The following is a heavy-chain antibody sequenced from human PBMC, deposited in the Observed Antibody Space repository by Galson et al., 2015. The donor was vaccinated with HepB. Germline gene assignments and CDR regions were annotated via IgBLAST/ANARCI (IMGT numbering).Heavy chain of an antibody. V-gene: IGHV1-69*13. J-gene: IGHJ4*02. D-gene: IGHD3-22*01. CDR1: GGTFSSYA. Sequence: SVKVSCKASGGTFSSYAISWVRQAPGQGLEWMGGIIPIFGTANYAQKFQGRVTITADESTSTAYMELSSLRSEDTAVYYCARHPPAYYYDSSGLPGSFFDYWGQGTLVTVSS. CDR3: ARHPPAYYYDSSGLPGSFFDY. CDR2: IIPIFGTA.